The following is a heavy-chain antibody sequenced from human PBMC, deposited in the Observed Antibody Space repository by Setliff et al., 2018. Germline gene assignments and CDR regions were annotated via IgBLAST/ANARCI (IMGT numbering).Heavy chain of an antibody. CDR3: ARLPNYAWGSPVDY. Sequence: PSETLSLTCTVSGASITNINYYWGLIRQPPGKGLEWIGSIFYSGRTFYNPSLKSRVTISVDTSKNQFSLTLSSVTAAGTAVYYCARLPNYAWGSPVDYWGQGTLVTVSS. J-gene: IGHJ4*02. CDR1: GASITNINYY. CDR2: IFYSGRT. D-gene: IGHD3-16*01. V-gene: IGHV4-39*01.